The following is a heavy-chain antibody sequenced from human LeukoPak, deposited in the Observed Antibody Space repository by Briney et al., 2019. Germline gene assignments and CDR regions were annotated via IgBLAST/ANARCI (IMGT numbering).Heavy chain of an antibody. V-gene: IGHV4-59*08. CDR1: GGSISSYY. CDR2: IYYSGST. D-gene: IGHD3-22*01. Sequence: SETLSLTCTVSGGSISSYYWSWIRQPPGKGLEWIGHIYYSGSTNYNPSLKSRVTISVDTSKNQFSLKLSSVTAADTAVYYCASAFYYYDSSGYSPGWFDPWGQGTLVTVSS. CDR3: ASAFYYYDSSGYSPGWFDP. J-gene: IGHJ5*02.